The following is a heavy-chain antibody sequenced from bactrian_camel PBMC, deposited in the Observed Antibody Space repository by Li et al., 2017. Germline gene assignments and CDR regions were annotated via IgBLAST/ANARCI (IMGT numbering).Heavy chain of an antibody. V-gene: IGHV3S1*01. J-gene: IGHJ4*01. CDR1: GLPSHTLW. Sequence: HVQLVESGGGSVQAGQSLRLTCETSGLPSHTLWMGWFRQAPGIERGGVAVIYTATYPGDSRAYYADSVKGRFTISRDNNKDTLYLQMNNLEPEDTAVYYCAADSPTARADVRTLYAMYLGQGTQVTVS. D-gene: IGHD3*01. CDR2: IYTATYPGDSRA. CDR3: AADSPTARADVRTLYAMY.